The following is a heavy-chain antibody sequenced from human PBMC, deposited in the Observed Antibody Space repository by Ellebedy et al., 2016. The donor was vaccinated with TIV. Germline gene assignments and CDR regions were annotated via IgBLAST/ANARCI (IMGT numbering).Heavy chain of an antibody. CDR3: ARDRVRLDY. CDR2: IWYDGSHR. J-gene: IGHJ4*02. CDR1: GFTFSNYG. Sequence: GESLKTSCAASGFTFSNYGIRLVRQAQSKGPEWVADIWYDGSHRNYADSVKGLFTISRDNSNNTVYLQMSSLRAEDTAVYSCARDRVRLDYWGQGILVTVSS. V-gene: IGHV3-33*01. D-gene: IGHD3-10*01.